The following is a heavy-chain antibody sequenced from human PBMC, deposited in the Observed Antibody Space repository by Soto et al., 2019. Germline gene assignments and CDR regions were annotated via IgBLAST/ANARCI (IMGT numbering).Heavy chain of an antibody. J-gene: IGHJ6*02. CDR3: ARELHGGSYGMDV. CDR2: ITTAGDT. Sequence: EVQLVESGGGLVQPGGSLRLSCAASGFTFSNYDMHWVRQVTGKGLEWVSGITTAGDTYYPGSVKGRFTISREKAKNSLYLQVNSLSAGDTAVYYCARELHGGSYGMDVWGQGTTVTVSS. V-gene: IGHV3-13*01. CDR1: GFTFSNYD.